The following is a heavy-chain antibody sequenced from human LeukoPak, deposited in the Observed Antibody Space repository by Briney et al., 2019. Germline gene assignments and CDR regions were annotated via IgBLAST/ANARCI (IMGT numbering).Heavy chain of an antibody. J-gene: IGHJ4*02. D-gene: IGHD1-1*01. CDR1: GGSISSSSYY. CDR2: IYYSGST. CDR3: ARGSHWNQLHYFDY. V-gene: IGHV4-39*07. Sequence: PSETLSLTCTVSGGSISSSSYYWGWIRQPPGKGLEWIGSIYYSGSTYYNPSLKSRVTISVDKSKNQFSLNLSSVTAADTAVYYCARGSHWNQLHYFDYWGQGTLVTVSS.